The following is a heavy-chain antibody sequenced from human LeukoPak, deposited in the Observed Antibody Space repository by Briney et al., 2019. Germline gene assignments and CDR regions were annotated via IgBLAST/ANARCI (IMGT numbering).Heavy chain of an antibody. CDR2: RWYDGSKK. D-gene: IGHD3-22*01. J-gene: IGHJ6*02. CDR1: VCTFSKYG. V-gene: IGHV3-33*01. Sequence: GWALTLSCAGCVCTFSKYGIHGVRQAPGKGVEGVAVRWYDGSKKYYADSVQCRFTTSRANSPTTLSLQITSLRAEDTAVYYCARRQYYYDSSGYYPGLRYYGMDVWGQGTPVTVSS. CDR3: ARRQYYYDSSGYYPGLRYYGMDV.